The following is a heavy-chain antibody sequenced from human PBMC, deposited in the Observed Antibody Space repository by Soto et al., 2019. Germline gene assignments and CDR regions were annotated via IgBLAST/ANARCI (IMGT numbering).Heavy chain of an antibody. CDR3: ARGGTSRVGVYFDY. CDR2: ISYDGSNK. CDR1: GFTFSSYA. Sequence: QVQLVESGGGVVQPGRSLRLSCAASGFTFSSYAMHWVRQAPGKGLEWVAVISYDGSNKYYADSVKGRFTISRDNSKNTLYLQMNSLRAKDTAVYYCARGGTSRVGVYFDYWGQGSLVTVAS. D-gene: IGHD2-15*01. V-gene: IGHV3-30-3*01. J-gene: IGHJ4*02.